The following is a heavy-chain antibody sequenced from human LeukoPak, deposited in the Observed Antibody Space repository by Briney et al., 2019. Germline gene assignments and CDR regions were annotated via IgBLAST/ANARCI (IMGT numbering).Heavy chain of an antibody. CDR2: ISYDGSNK. D-gene: IGHD5-18*01. CDR1: GFTFSSYA. CDR3: ASRKDTPHLPDY. Sequence: GGSLRLSCAASGFTFSSYAMRRVRQAPGKGLEWVAVISYDGSNKYYADSVKGRFTISRDNSKNTLYLQMNSLRAEDTAVYYCASRKDTPHLPDYWGQGTLVTVSS. J-gene: IGHJ4*02. V-gene: IGHV3-30-3*01.